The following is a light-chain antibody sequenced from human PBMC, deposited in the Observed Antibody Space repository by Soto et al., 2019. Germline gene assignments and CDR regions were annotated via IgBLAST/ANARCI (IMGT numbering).Light chain of an antibody. CDR2: KIS. CDR1: QSLVHSDGNTY. J-gene: IGKJ1*01. Sequence: DVVMTQTPLSSPVTLGQPASISCRSSQSLVHSDGNTYLSWLQHRPGHPPRLLNDKISMRFSGVPDRFSGSGAGTYFTLKISRVEAEDVGVYYCMQATQLPWTFGQGTKVEIK. CDR3: MQATQLPWT. V-gene: IGKV2-24*01.